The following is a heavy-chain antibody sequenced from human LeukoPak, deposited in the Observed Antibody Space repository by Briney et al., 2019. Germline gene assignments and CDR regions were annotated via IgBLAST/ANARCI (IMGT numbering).Heavy chain of an antibody. CDR2: ISSSSSTI. CDR1: GFTFSSYS. J-gene: IGHJ4*02. D-gene: IGHD3-22*01. CDR3: ARDRGDSSGYSPEYFDY. V-gene: IGHV3-48*01. Sequence: GGSLRLSCAASGFTFSSYSMNWVRQAPGEGLEWVSYISSSSSTIYYADSVKGRCTISRDNAKNSLYLQMNSLRAEDTAVYYCARDRGDSSGYSPEYFDYWGQGTLVTVSS.